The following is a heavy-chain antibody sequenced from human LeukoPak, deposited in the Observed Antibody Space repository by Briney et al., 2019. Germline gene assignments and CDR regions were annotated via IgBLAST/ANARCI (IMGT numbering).Heavy chain of an antibody. Sequence: GGSLRLSCAASGFTFSSYAMSWVRQAPGKGLEWVSAISDSGGSTYYADSVKGRFTISRDNSKNTLCLQMNSLRAEDTAIYYCAKDLYTVPGACDYWGRGTLVTVSS. CDR1: GFTFSSYA. D-gene: IGHD6-19*01. V-gene: IGHV3-23*01. CDR2: ISDSGGST. J-gene: IGHJ4*02. CDR3: AKDLYTVPGACDY.